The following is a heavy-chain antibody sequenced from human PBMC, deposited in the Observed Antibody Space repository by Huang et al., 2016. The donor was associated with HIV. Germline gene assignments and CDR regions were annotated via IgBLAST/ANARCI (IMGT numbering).Heavy chain of an antibody. D-gene: IGHD4-4*01. CDR1: GYDFGSYG. Sequence: QVQLVQSGGEVMQPGASVRVSCKASGYDFGSYGMSWVGQAPGQGLEWLGWIGRDRRDTSSAQKFQGRVTMTTDTSTTTTYMELRSLRSDDTAMYYCARDPYYSNRWKRNDASFLWGQGTMITVSS. CDR2: IGRDRRDT. V-gene: IGHV1-18*01. CDR3: ARDPYYSNRWKRNDASFL. J-gene: IGHJ3*01.